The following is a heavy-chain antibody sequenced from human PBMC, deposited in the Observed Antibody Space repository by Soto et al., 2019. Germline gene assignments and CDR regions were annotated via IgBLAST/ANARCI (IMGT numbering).Heavy chain of an antibody. CDR1: GYTFSSSG. V-gene: IGHV1-18*01. D-gene: IGHD6-19*01. CDR3: ARGGSSGPVEY. Sequence: GASVKVSCKASGYTFSSSGINWVRQAPGQGLEWMGWISTYSTNTNFAQQFQGRVTMTTDTSTSTAYLELRSLRSDDTAVYYCARGGSSGPVEYWGQGTLVTVSS. CDR2: ISTYSTNT. J-gene: IGHJ4*02.